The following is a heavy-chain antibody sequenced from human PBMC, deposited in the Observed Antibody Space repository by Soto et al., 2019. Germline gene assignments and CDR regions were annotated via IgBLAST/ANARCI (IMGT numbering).Heavy chain of an antibody. Sequence: GGSLRLSCAASGFTFSSYGMHWVRQAPGKGLEWVAVISYDGSNKYHADSVKGRFTISRDNSKNTLYLQMNSLRAEDTAVYYCAKDVRWLLLLDYWGQGTLVTVSS. J-gene: IGHJ4*02. CDR1: GFTFSSYG. CDR3: AKDVRWLLLLDY. D-gene: IGHD3-22*01. V-gene: IGHV3-30*18. CDR2: ISYDGSNK.